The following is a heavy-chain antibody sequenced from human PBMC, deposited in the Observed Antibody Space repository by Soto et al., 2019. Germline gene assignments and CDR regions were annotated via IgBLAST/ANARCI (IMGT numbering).Heavy chain of an antibody. V-gene: IGHV4-39*02. CDR3: AREHYDILTGYWVLDV. J-gene: IGHJ6*02. D-gene: IGHD3-9*01. CDR1: GDSVSTNSYS. Sequence: PSETLSLTCTVSGDSVSTNSYSWGWIRQSPGKGLEWIGTIYSSGSTYYNPSLKSRVTISVDTSKNQFSLKLSSVTAADTAVYYCAREHYDILTGYWVLDVWGQGTTVTVSS. CDR2: IYSSGST.